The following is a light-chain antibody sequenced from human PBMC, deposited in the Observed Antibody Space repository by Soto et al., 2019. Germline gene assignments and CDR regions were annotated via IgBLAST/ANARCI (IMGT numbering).Light chain of an antibody. V-gene: IGKV3-20*01. CDR1: QTVSSSY. Sequence: EIVLTQSPGTLSLSPGERATLSCRASQTVSSSYLAWYQQKPGQAPSLLIYGASSRATGIPDRFSGSGSGTDVTLTSSRLEPEDFAVYYCQQYGSSPLTFGGGTKVEIK. CDR2: GAS. CDR3: QQYGSSPLT. J-gene: IGKJ4*01.